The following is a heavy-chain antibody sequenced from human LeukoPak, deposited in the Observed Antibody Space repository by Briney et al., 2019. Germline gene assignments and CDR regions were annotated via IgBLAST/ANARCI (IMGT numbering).Heavy chain of an antibody. CDR1: GYSISSGYY. D-gene: IGHD3-22*01. CDR2: IYHSGNT. V-gene: IGHV4-38-2*02. Sequence: SETLSLTCTVSGYSISSGYYWGWIRQPPGKGLEWIGIIYHSGNTYYNPSLKSRLTISVDTSKNQFSLKLSSVTAADTAVYYCGRVGNAFDGSGYYFDYWGQGSLVTVSS. CDR3: GRVGNAFDGSGYYFDY. J-gene: IGHJ4*02.